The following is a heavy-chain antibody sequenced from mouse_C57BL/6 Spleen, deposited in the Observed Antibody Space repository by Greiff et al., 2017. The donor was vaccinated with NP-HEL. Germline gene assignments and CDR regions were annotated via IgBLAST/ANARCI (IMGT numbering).Heavy chain of an antibody. CDR1: GYTFTSYG. CDR3: AREQGSAMDY. Sequence: VKLMESGAELARPGASVKLSCKASGYTFTSYGISWVKQRTGQGLEWIGEIYPRSGNTYYNEKFKGKATLTADKSSSTAYMELRSLTSEDSAVYFCAREQGSAMDYWGQGTSVTVSS. CDR2: IYPRSGNT. J-gene: IGHJ4*01. V-gene: IGHV1-81*01.